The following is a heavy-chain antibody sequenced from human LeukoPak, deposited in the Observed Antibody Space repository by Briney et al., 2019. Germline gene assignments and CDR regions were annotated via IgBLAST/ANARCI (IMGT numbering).Heavy chain of an antibody. V-gene: IGHV3-21*01. CDR2: ISSSSSYI. Sequence: GGSLRLSCAASGFTFSSYSMNWVRQAPGKGLEWVSSISSSSSYIYYADSVKGRFTISRDNAKNSLYLQMNSLRAEDTAVYYCARDSGYDILTGYHSPDYWGQGTLVTVSS. D-gene: IGHD3-9*01. CDR3: ARDSGYDILTGYHSPDY. J-gene: IGHJ4*02. CDR1: GFTFSSYS.